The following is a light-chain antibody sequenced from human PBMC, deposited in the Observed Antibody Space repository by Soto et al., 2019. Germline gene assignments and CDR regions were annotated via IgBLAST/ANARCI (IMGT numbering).Light chain of an antibody. CDR3: QSYDSSLSGYV. CDR1: SSNIGAGYE. V-gene: IGLV1-40*01. Sequence: QSVLTQPPSVSEAPGQRVTISCTGSSSNIGAGYEAHWYQQVPGTAPKLLIYENNNRPSGVPDRFSGSKSGTSASLAITGLPAEDEAGYYCQSYDSSLSGYVFGTGTKLTVL. J-gene: IGLJ1*01. CDR2: ENN.